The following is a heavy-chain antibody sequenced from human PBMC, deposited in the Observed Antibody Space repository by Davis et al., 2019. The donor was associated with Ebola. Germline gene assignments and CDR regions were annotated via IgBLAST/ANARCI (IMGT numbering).Heavy chain of an antibody. V-gene: IGHV1-2*04. J-gene: IGHJ4*02. Sequence: AASVQVSCMASGYTFTGYYIHWVRQAPGQGLEWMGWINPNSGDTKYSQKFQGWVTMTRDTPISTAYMELNRQTSDDTAVYYCARDRVCSGATCYAYFDFWGQGTLVTVSS. CDR3: ARDRVCSGATCYAYFDF. CDR2: INPNSGDT. D-gene: IGHD2-15*01. CDR1: GYTFTGYY.